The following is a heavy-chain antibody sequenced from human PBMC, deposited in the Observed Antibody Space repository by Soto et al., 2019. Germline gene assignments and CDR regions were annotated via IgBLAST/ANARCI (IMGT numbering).Heavy chain of an antibody. CDR1: GFTFSRYW. J-gene: IGHJ4*02. V-gene: IGHV3-74*01. CDR2: MRHEGSAP. D-gene: IGHD2-21*02. Sequence: EVQLVESGGGLVQPGGSLRLSCAASGFTFSRYWMHWVRQPPGKGLVWVARMRHEGSAPTYADAVKGRFTISRDNAKNSLYLQMNSLRVEDTSVYYCARAGYCGPGCYYYFDYWGQGTLVTVSS. CDR3: ARAGYCGPGCYYYFDY.